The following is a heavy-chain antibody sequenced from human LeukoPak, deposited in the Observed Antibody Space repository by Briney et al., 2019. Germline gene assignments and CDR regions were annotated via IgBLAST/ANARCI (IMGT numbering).Heavy chain of an antibody. J-gene: IGHJ6*03. Sequence: GGSLRLSCAASGFTFSSYEMNWVRQAPGKGLEWVSYISSSGSTIYYADSVKGRFTISRDNAKNSLYLQMNSLRAEDTAVYYCARGSMVRGAYMDVWGKGTTVTISS. D-gene: IGHD3-10*01. V-gene: IGHV3-48*03. CDR2: ISSSGSTI. CDR3: ARGSMVRGAYMDV. CDR1: GFTFSSYE.